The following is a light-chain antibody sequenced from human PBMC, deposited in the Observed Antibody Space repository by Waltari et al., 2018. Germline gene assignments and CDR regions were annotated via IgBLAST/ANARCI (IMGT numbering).Light chain of an antibody. V-gene: IGLV3-25*03. J-gene: IGLJ2*01. CDR2: KNT. CDR1: ALSKGD. CDR3: QAADSTGTSVI. Sequence: SSELTQPPSVSVSPGQTARITCSGDALSKGDGYWYQQKPGQAPVLIIYKNTERPSGTPERLSGSSSGTTVTLTISGVQAEDEAAYFCQAADSTGTSVIFGGGTKLTVL.